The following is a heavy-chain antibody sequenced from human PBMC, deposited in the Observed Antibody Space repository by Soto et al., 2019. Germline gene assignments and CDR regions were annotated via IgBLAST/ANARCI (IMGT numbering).Heavy chain of an antibody. D-gene: IGHD3-3*01. CDR1: GFIFSNAW. CDR3: TTGWSSKDY. Sequence: GGSLRLSCAASGFIFSNAWMSWVRQAPGKGLEWVGRIKSKADGGTTNYAAPVKGRFNISRDGSKNTLYLQMNGLKTEDTAVYYCTTGWSSKDYWGQGTLVTVPS. CDR2: IKSKADGGTT. J-gene: IGHJ4*02. V-gene: IGHV3-15*01.